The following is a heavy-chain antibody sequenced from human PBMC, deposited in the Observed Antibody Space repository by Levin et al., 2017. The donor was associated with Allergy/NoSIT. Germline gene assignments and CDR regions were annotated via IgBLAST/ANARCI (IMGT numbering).Heavy chain of an antibody. J-gene: IGHJ6*02. CDR3: ARLRGHDGMDG. V-gene: IGHV3-21*01. Sequence: PGESLKISCAASGFTFTTYNMNWVRQAPGKGLEWVSSISSSGSYIYYADSLKGRFTISRDNAKNSLYLQMNSLRAEDTALYYCARLRGHDGMDGWGQGTTVTVSS. CDR1: GFTFTTYN. CDR2: ISSSGSYI.